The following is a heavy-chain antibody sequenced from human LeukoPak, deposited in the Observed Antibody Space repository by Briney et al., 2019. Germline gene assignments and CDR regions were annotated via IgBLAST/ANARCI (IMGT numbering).Heavy chain of an antibody. CDR1: GFTFSRYW. D-gene: IGHD3-3*01. CDR2: IKQDGSEK. CDR3: ARGSYYDFWSGYYLFDY. Sequence: GGSLRLSCAASGFTFSRYWMSWVRQAPGKGFEWVANIKQDGSEKYYVDSVKGRFTISRDNAKNSLYLQMNSLRAEDTAVYYCARGSYYDFWSGYYLFDYWGQGTLVTVSS. V-gene: IGHV3-7*01. J-gene: IGHJ4*02.